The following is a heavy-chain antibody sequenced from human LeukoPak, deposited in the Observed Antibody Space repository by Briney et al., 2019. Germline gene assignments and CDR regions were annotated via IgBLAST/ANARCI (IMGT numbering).Heavy chain of an antibody. D-gene: IGHD3-10*01. V-gene: IGHV1-2*06. CDR1: GYTFTGYY. CDR3: ARGKYSGSELREFDY. CDR2: INPNSGGT. Sequence: GASVKVSCKASGYTFTGYYMHWVRQAPGQGREWMGRINPNSGGTNYAQKFQGRVTMTRDTSISTAYMELSRLRSDDTAVYYCARGKYSGSELREFDYWGQGTPVTVSS. J-gene: IGHJ4*02.